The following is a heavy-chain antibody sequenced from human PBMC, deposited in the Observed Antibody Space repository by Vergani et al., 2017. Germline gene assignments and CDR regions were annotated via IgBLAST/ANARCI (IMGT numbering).Heavy chain of an antibody. D-gene: IGHD3-3*01. Sequence: QLQLQESGSGLVKPSETLSLTCTVSGGSVSSGSYYWSWIRQPPGKGLEWIGYIYYSGSTNYNPSLKSRVTISVDTSKNQFSLKLSSVTAADTAVYYCARTPNRVVMSRYYYYYGMDVWGQGTTVTVSS. CDR3: ARTPNRVVMSRYYYYYGMDV. CDR2: IYYSGST. CDR1: GGSVSSGSYY. J-gene: IGHJ6*02. V-gene: IGHV4-61*01.